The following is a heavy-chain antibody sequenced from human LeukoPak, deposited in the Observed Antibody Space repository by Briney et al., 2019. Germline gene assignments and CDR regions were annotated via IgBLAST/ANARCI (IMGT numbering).Heavy chain of an antibody. CDR3: AKDLCSGGTCYSGFDY. CDR1: GFTFSTYA. CDR2: ISGSGGST. V-gene: IGHV3-23*01. Sequence: SGGSLRLSCAASGFTFSTYAMSRVRQAPGKGLEWVSAISGSGGSTYFADSVMGRFTIARDNSKSTLFLQMNSLTAEDTAVYHCAKDLCSGGTCYSGFDYWGQGTLVTVSS. D-gene: IGHD2-15*01. J-gene: IGHJ4*02.